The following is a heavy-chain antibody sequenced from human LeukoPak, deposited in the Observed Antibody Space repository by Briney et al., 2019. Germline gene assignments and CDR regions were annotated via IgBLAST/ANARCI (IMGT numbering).Heavy chain of an antibody. CDR2: IYYSGST. V-gene: IGHV4-59*01. D-gene: IGHD3-3*01. CDR1: GGSISSFY. J-gene: IGHJ4*02. CDR3: AKGVPEYYDFWSGYFYYFDY. Sequence: SETLSLTCTVSGGSISSFYWSWIRQSPGKGLEWIGYIYYSGSTNYNPSLKSRVAISVDTSKNQFSLKLSSVTAADTAVYYCAKGVPEYYDFWSGYFYYFDYWGQGTLVTVSS.